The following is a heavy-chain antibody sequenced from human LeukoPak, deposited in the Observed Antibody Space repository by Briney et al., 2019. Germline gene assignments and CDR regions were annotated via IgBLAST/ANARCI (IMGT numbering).Heavy chain of an antibody. CDR3: ARARRRAMVSVRSHGDYCYMDV. CDR2: IIPIFGTA. J-gene: IGHJ6*03. D-gene: IGHD5-18*01. V-gene: IGHV1-69*05. Sequence: GASVKVSCKASGGTFSSYAISWVRQAPGQGLEWMGGIIPIFGTANYAQKFQGRVTITTDESTSTAYMELSSLRSEDTAVYYCARARRRAMVSVRSHGDYCYMDVWGKGTTVTVSS. CDR1: GGTFSSYA.